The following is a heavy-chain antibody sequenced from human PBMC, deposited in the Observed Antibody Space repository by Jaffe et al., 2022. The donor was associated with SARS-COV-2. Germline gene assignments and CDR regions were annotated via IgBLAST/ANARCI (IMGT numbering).Heavy chain of an antibody. D-gene: IGHD3-10*01. CDR1: GFSFNDYY. J-gene: IGHJ4*02. CDR2: ISSGSKIT. V-gene: IGHV3-11*06. Sequence: QVQLVESGGGLVKPGGSLRLSCVGSGFSFNDYYMSWIRQAPGKGLEWLSYISSGSKITDYADSVKGRFSISRDNARNSLYLEMNSLRGDDTAIYYCATAKGIYGSGSYYLDYWGQGVLVTVSS. CDR3: ATAKGIYGSGSYYLDY.